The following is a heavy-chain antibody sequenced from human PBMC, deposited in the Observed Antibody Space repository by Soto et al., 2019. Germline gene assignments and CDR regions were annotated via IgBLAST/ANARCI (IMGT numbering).Heavy chain of an antibody. V-gene: IGHV3-23*01. Sequence: EVQLLESGGDLVQPGGSLRLSCAASGFSFSTYAMNWVRQTPGKGLEWVSGISATEGSTHYADSVRGRFTISRDNSKNTLDLPMNSLRAEDTALYYCAKDPCSSWYCKYFEYWGQGTLVTVSS. J-gene: IGHJ4*02. CDR2: ISATEGST. D-gene: IGHD6-13*01. CDR3: AKDPCSSWYCKYFEY. CDR1: GFSFSTYA.